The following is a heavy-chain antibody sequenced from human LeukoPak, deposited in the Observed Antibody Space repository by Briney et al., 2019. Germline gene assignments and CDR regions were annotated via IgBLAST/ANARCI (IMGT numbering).Heavy chain of an antibody. CDR2: IYTSGST. CDR3: ARHGPKDGYNTAFDI. Sequence: SETLSLTCTVSGGSISSYYWSWIRQPPGKGLEWIGYIYTSGSTNYNPSLKSRVTISVDTSKNQFSLKLCSVTAADTAVYYCARHGPKDGYNTAFDIWGQGTMVTVSS. J-gene: IGHJ3*02. CDR1: GGSISSYY. D-gene: IGHD5-24*01. V-gene: IGHV4-4*09.